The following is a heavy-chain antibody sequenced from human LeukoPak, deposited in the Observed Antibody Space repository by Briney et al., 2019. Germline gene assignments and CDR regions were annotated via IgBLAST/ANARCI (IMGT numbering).Heavy chain of an antibody. D-gene: IGHD6-13*01. V-gene: IGHV3-74*01. J-gene: IGHJ4*02. CDR2: IKSDGST. CDR3: AGPSAAGTTGCAY. Sequence: GGSLRLSCAASGFTFSSYWMHWVRQTPGKGLVWVSRIKSDGSTIYADSVKGRFTISRDNAKNTLSLQMNSLRAEDTAVYYCAGPSAAGTTGCAYWGQGTLVTVSS. CDR1: GFTFSSYW.